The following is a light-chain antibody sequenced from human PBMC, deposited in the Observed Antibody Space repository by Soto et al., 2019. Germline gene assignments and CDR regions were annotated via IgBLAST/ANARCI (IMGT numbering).Light chain of an antibody. CDR1: QTIDNT. CDR2: DTS. CDR3: QHYNYWPYT. J-gene: IGKJ2*01. Sequence: EIVMTQSPATLSVSPGERVTLSCRASQTIDNTLAWYQRKPGQAPRLLIYDTSTRATGVPARFSGSGSGTDFTLTISSLQSEDFAVYYCQHYNYWPYTFGQGTKVDIK. V-gene: IGKV3-15*01.